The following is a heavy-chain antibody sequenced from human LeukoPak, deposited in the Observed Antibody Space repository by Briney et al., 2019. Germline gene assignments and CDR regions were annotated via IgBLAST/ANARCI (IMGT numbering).Heavy chain of an antibody. CDR2: ICVSETT. CDR3: GKSSGGDYLQHFDS. J-gene: IGHJ4*02. Sequence: PRGFLRLSCAASGLTFSSYGLSWVRQAPGKGLEWVSGICVSETTYYADSVKGRFTISRDNSKNTLFLQMNSLRAEDTALYYCGKSSGGDYLQHFDSWGQGTLVTVSS. V-gene: IGHV3-23*01. CDR1: GLTFSSYG. D-gene: IGHD2-21*02.